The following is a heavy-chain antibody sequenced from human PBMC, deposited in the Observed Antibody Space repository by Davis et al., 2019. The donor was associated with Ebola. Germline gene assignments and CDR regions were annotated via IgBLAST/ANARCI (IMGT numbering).Heavy chain of an antibody. V-gene: IGHV3-9*01. CDR3: ARSDSGGNWYFDL. D-gene: IGHD4-17*01. J-gene: IGHJ2*01. CDR1: GFTFEDFA. Sequence: SLKISCEASGFTFEDFAMHWVRQAPGKGLDWISCITWNGVDIAYADSVRGRFTVSRDNAKNSLYLQINSLRADDTALYLCARSDSGGNWYFDLWGRGTLVTVSS. CDR2: ITWNGVDI.